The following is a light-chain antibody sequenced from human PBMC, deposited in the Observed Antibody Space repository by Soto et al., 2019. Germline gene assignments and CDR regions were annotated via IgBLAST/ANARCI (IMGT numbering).Light chain of an antibody. Sequence: EIVLTQSPGTLSLSPGERATLSCRASQSVFSTYLAWYQHKPGQAPRVLIYGASSRATGIPDRFSGSGSGTDFTLTISRLEPEDFAVYYCQQYGNTPLTFGGGTKVEIK. CDR2: GAS. J-gene: IGKJ4*01. CDR1: QSVFSTY. CDR3: QQYGNTPLT. V-gene: IGKV3-20*01.